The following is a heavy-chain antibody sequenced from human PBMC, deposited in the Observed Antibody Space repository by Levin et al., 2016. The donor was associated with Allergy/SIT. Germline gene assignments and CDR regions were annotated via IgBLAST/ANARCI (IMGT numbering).Heavy chain of an antibody. J-gene: IGHJ4*02. Sequence: GESLKISCAASGFTFSSYAMSWVRQAPGKGLEWVSAISGSGGSTYYADSVKGRFTISRDNSKNTLYLQMNSLRAEDTAVYYCAKKVSGWDYWGQGTLVTVSS. CDR3: AKKVSGWDY. D-gene: IGHD6-19*01. CDR2: ISGSGGST. V-gene: IGHV3-23*01. CDR1: GFTFSSYA.